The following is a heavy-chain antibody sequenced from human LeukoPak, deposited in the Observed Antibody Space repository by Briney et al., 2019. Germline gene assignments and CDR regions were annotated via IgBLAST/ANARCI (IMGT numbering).Heavy chain of an antibody. J-gene: IGHJ4*02. CDR2: ISYDGSNK. D-gene: IGHD5-12*01. CDR1: GFTFSSYG. V-gene: IGHV3-30*18. Sequence: GGSLRLSCAASGFTFSSYGMHWVRQAPGKGLEWVAVISYDGSNKYYADSVKGRFTISRDNSKNTLYLQMNGLRAEDTAVYYCAKLEGVATRYSEPAFDYWGQGTLVTVSS. CDR3: AKLEGVATRYSEPAFDY.